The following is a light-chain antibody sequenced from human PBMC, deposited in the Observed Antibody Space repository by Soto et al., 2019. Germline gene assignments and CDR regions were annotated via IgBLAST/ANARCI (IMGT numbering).Light chain of an antibody. CDR1: QGIKDY. Sequence: EIVMTQSPATLSVSPGERATLSCTASQGIKDYVAWFQQKPGQAPRLLIYGASTRATAIPARFSGSGSGTEFTLSISSLQSEDFAVYYCQQYNTWPRTFGQGTKVDIK. CDR3: QQYNTWPRT. V-gene: IGKV3-15*01. CDR2: GAS. J-gene: IGKJ1*01.